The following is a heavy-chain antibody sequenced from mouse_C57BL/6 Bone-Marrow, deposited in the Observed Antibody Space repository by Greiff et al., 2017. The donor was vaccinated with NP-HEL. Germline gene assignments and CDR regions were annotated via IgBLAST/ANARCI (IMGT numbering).Heavy chain of an antibody. V-gene: IGHV1-47*01. D-gene: IGHD1-1*01. CDR3: ARRSYDYGSSHWYFDV. J-gene: IGHJ1*03. CDR2: FHPYNDDT. Sequence: QVQLQQSGAELVKPGASVKMSCKASGYTFTTYPIEWMKQNHGKSLEWIGNFHPYNDDTKYNEKFKGKATLTVEKSSSTVYLELSRLTSDGSAVYYCARRSYDYGSSHWYFDVWGTGTTVTVSS. CDR1: GYTFTTYP.